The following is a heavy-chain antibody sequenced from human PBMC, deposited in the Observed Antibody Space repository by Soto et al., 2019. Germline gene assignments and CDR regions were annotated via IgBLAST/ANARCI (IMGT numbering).Heavy chain of an antibody. CDR2: IYSGGST. V-gene: IGHV3-53*04. Sequence: EVQLVESGGGLVQPGGSLRLSCAASGFTVSSNYMSWVRQAPGKGLEWVSVIYSGGSTYYADSVKGRFTISRHNSKNTLYLQMNSLRAEDTAVYYCAREIVVGAKNWFDPWGQGTLVTVSS. CDR1: GFTVSSNY. D-gene: IGHD2-15*01. J-gene: IGHJ5*02. CDR3: AREIVVGAKNWFDP.